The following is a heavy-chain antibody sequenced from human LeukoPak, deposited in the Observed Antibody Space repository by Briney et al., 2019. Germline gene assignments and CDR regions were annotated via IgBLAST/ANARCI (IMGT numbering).Heavy chain of an antibody. CDR2: INSDGSST. CDR1: GFTFSHYG. D-gene: IGHD2-2*01. CDR3: ARSTSLVVPAAAY. Sequence: GNSLRLSCAASGFTFSHYGMHWVRQAPGKGLVWVSRINSDGSSTSYADSVRGRFIISRDNAKNSLYLQMNSLRAEDTAVYYCARSTSLVVPAAAYWGQGTLVTVSS. V-gene: IGHV3-74*01. J-gene: IGHJ1*01.